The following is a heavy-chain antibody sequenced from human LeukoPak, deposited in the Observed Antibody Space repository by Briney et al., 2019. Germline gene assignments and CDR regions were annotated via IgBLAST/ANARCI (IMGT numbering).Heavy chain of an antibody. Sequence: SETLSLTCTLSGGSISSSSYYWGGIRQPPGKGLEGIASIYYSGSTYYNPSLKSRLTISVDTSKTQFSLKLSSVTAADTAVYYCARAIITYQLLDAFDIWGQGTMVTVSS. CDR3: ARAIITYQLLDAFDI. CDR2: IYYSGST. D-gene: IGHD2-2*01. J-gene: IGHJ3*02. CDR1: GGSISSSSYY. V-gene: IGHV4-39*01.